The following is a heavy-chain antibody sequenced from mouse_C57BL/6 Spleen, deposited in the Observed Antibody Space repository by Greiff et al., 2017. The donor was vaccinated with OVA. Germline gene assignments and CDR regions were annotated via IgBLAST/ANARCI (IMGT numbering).Heavy chain of an antibody. D-gene: IGHD2-1*01. Sequence: VHLVESGAELVKPGASVKISCKASGYAFSSYWMNWVKQRPGKGLEWIGQIYPGDGDTNYNGKFKGKATLTADKSSSTAYMQRSSLTSEDSAVYFCARGDGNYFDYWGQGTTLTVSS. CDR1: GYAFSSYW. CDR3: ARGDGNYFDY. J-gene: IGHJ2*01. V-gene: IGHV1-80*01. CDR2: IYPGDGDT.